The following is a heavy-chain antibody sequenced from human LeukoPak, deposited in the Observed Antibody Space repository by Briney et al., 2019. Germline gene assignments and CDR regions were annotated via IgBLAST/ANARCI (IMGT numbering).Heavy chain of an antibody. V-gene: IGHV4-34*01. CDR2: INHSGST. CDR1: GGSFSGYY. D-gene: IGHD4-23*01. J-gene: IGHJ3*02. Sequence: PSETLSLTCAVYGGSFSGYYWSWLRQPPGKGLEWIGEINHSGSTNYNPSLKSRVTISLHTSNNQFSLKLRSVTTADAAVYYCAREDSGNSDDSLDIWGQGTMVTVSS. CDR3: AREDSGNSDDSLDI.